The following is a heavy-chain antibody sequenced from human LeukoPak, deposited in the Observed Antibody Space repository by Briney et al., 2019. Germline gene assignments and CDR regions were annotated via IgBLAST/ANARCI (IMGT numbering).Heavy chain of an antibody. D-gene: IGHD3-10*01. V-gene: IGHV3-23*01. CDR2: IPGSGRRT. CDR3: VKPGGSLYYGSDDY. J-gene: IGHJ4*02. Sequence: GGSLRLSCAASGFTFSIYAMSWVRQAPGKALEWVSGIPGSGRRTYYADSVEGRFTISRDNSKNTLYLQMNSLRAEDTAVYYCVKPGGSLYYGSDDYWGQGTLVTVSS. CDR1: GFTFSIYA.